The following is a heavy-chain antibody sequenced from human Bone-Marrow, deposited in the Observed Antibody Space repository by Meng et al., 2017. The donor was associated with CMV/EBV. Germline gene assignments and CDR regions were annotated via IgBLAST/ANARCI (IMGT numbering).Heavy chain of an antibody. CDR2: IWYHGSDK. J-gene: IGHJ4*02. V-gene: IGHV3-33*01. CDR1: GFTFSNYA. CDR3: ARQAHYTSPFDY. Sequence: GGSLRLSCATSGFTFSNYAMHWVRQAPGKGLEWVAIIWYHGSDKYYADSVKGRFTISRDNSKNTLYLQMNSLRAEDTAVYYCARQAHYTSPFDYWGQGTLVTVYS. D-gene: IGHD4-11*01.